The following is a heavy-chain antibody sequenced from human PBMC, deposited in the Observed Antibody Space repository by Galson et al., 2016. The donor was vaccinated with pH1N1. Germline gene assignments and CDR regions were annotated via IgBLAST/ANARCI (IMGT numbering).Heavy chain of an antibody. CDR2: FYDSGRTT. D-gene: IGHD1-1*01. CDR1: GDSITSGYY. CDR3: AKTARTSGPDAEYYFDF. J-gene: IGHJ4*02. Sequence: ETLSLTCAVSGDSITSGYYWGWIRQAPGRGLEWNGSFYDSGRTTYYKSSLKCRVAISVDTSKNQFTLRLSAMTAADTAVYYCAKTARTSGPDAEYYFDFWGQGMLVTVSS. V-gene: IGHV4-38-2*01.